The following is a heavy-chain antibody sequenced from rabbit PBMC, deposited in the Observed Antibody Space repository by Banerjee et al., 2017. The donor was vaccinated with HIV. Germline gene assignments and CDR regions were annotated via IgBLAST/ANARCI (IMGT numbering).Heavy chain of an antibody. CDR3: ARDLSYDDYTDFNL. Sequence: QEQLKETGGGLVQPEGSLTLTCKASGFDISNYNMQWVRQSPGKGLESIGFINTLGSAYYASWAKGRFTISKTSSTTVTLQMTSLTAADTAAYFCARDLSYDDYTDFNLWGQGTLVTVS. J-gene: IGHJ4*01. D-gene: IGHD2-1*01. CDR1: GFDISNYNM. CDR2: INTLGSA. V-gene: IGHV1S45*01.